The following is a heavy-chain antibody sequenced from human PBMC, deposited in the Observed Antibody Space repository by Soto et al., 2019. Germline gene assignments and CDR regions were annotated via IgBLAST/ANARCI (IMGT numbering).Heavy chain of an antibody. CDR2: IYPIDSDT. D-gene: IGHD3-3*01. J-gene: IGHJ6*02. V-gene: IGHV5-51*01. Sequence: GDSLKISCKGSGYSFTSYWIGWVRQMPGKGLEWMGIIYPIDSDTRYSPSFQGQVTISVDKSISTAYLQWSSLKASDTAMYYCARPSRGDFWSGYQPPKYYYYGMDVWGQGTTVTVSS. CDR1: GYSFTSYW. CDR3: ARPSRGDFWSGYQPPKYYYYGMDV.